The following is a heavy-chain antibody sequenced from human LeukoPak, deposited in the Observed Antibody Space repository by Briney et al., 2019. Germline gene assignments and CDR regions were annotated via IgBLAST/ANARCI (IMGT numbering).Heavy chain of an antibody. CDR1: GFTFTSYS. CDR2: ILYDGRNE. J-gene: IGHJ4*02. V-gene: IGHV3-30*18. D-gene: IGHD4-17*01. CDR3: AKRGINGDYYHY. Sequence: GGSLRLSCAASGFTFTSYSMNWVRQAPGKGLEWVALILYDGRNEYYAESVKGRFTISRDNSQNTVYLQMNSLRPEDTAVYYCAKRGINGDYYHYWGQGTLVTVSS.